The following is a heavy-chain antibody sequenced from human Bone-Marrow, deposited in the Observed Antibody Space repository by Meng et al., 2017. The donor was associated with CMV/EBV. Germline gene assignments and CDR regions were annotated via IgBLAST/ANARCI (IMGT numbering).Heavy chain of an antibody. Sequence: ASVKVSCKASGYTFTGYYMHWVRQAPGQGLEWMGWINPNSGGTNYAQKFQGRVTMTRDTSISTAYMELSRLRSEDTAVYYCARDRWSGGDCSSTSCYGYYYYGMDVWGQGTTVTVSS. CDR1: GYTFTGYY. CDR2: INPNSGGT. V-gene: IGHV1-2*02. D-gene: IGHD2-2*01. CDR3: ARDRWSGGDCSSTSCYGYYYYGMDV. J-gene: IGHJ6*02.